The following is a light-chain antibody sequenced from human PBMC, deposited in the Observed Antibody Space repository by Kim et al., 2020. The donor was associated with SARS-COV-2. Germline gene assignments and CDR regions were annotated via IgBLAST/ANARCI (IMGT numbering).Light chain of an antibody. CDR1: QSISSY. Sequence: DIQMTQSPSSLSASVGDRVTITCRASQSISSYLNWYQQKPGKAPNLLIYAAPSLQSGVPSRFSGSGSGTDFTLTISSLQPEDFATYYCQQSYSTLLTFGGGTKVDIK. CDR2: AAP. V-gene: IGKV1-39*01. J-gene: IGKJ4*01. CDR3: QQSYSTLLT.